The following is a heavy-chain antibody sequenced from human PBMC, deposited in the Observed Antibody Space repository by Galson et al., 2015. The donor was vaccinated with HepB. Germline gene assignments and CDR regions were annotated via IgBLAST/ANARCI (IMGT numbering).Heavy chain of an antibody. CDR1: GFTLSSYS. CDR2: ISSSSTYI. V-gene: IGHV3-21*01. Sequence: SLRLSCAASGFTLSSYSMNWVRQAPGKGLEWVSSISSSSTYIYYADSVKGRFTISRDNAKNSLYLQMNSLRAEDTAVYYCARDDRITIFGVVLNWFDPWGQGTLVTVSS. D-gene: IGHD3-3*01. J-gene: IGHJ5*02. CDR3: ARDDRITIFGVVLNWFDP.